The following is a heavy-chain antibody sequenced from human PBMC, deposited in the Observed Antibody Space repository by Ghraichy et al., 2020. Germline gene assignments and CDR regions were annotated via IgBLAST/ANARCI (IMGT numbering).Heavy chain of an antibody. CDR1: GGSISSGGYS. CDR2: IYHSGST. CDR3: ARALGVMYFQH. D-gene: IGHD3-16*01. J-gene: IGHJ1*01. V-gene: IGHV4-30-2*01. Sequence: SETLSLTCAVSGGSISSGGYSWSWIRQPPGKGLEWIGYIYHSGSTYYNPSLKSRVTISVDRSKNQFSLKLSSVTAADTAVYYCARALGVMYFQHWGQGTLVTVSS.